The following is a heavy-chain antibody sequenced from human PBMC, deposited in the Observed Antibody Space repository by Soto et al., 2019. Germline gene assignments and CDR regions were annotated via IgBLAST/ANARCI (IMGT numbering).Heavy chain of an antibody. J-gene: IGHJ4*02. D-gene: IGHD6-19*01. Sequence: EVQLVESGGGLVQPGGSLRLSCAASGFTFSNYWMHWVRKAPGKGLVWVSRINSDGSGTSYADSVKGRFTISRDNAKNTLYVQMNSLRAEDTAVYYCARPNDAAGPPIYWGQGTLVTVSS. CDR1: GFTFSNYW. CDR3: ARPNDAAGPPIY. V-gene: IGHV3-74*01. CDR2: INSDGSGT.